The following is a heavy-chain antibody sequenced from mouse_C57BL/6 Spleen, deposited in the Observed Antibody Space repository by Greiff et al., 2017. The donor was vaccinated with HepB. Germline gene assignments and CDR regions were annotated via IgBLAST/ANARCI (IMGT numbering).Heavy chain of an antibody. D-gene: IGHD1-2*01. CDR2: IYPGSGNT. CDR3: AIAPHYYGGGGFDY. Sequence: VQLQQSGAELVRPGASVKLSCKASGYTFTDYYINWVKQRPGQGLEWIARIYPGSGNTYYNEKFKGKATLAEEKSSSTDYMQLSSLTSEDSAVYFCAIAPHYYGGGGFDYWGQGTMLTVSA. V-gene: IGHV1-76*01. J-gene: IGHJ3*01. CDR1: GYTFTDYY.